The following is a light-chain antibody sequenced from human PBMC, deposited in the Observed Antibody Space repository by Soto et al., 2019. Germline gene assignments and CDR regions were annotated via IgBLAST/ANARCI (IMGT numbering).Light chain of an antibody. CDR1: SSDVGHPYNY. V-gene: IGLV2-14*01. J-gene: IGLJ3*02. CDR2: KVN. CDR3: MSFVESTSTHWV. Sequence: QSVLTQPPSVSGAPGQRLTISCTGTSSDVGHPYNYVSWYQQYPGKAPKLLIFKVNNRPSGISGRFSGSKSGNTASLTISGLQAEDEGDYYCMSFVESTSTHWVLGGGTKVTVL.